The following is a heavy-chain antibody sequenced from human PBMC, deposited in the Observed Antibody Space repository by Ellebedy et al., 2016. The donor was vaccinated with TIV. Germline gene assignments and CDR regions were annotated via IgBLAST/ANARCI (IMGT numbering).Heavy chain of an antibody. J-gene: IGHJ4*02. CDR3: ARGYCSGGSCYPVDY. CDR2: INQDGSEK. Sequence: PGGSLRLSCAASGFTFTTFWMSWVRQAPGKGLEWVGNINQDGSEKCYGDSVKGRFTISRDNAKNSVYLQMNSLRAEDTAVYYCARGYCSGGSCYPVDYWGQGTLVTVPS. CDR1: GFTFTTFW. V-gene: IGHV3-7*02. D-gene: IGHD2-15*01.